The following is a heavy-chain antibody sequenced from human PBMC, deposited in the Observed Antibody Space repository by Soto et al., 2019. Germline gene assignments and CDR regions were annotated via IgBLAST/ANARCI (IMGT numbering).Heavy chain of an antibody. Sequence: GGSLRLSCAASGFTFNNYAMSWIRQAPGKGLEWVSTISGRGANTYHANSVTGRFTISRDNSKNTLYLQMNSLSTNDTAVYYCAKEDYLVTGAIRGHGVDYWGQGILVTVSS. J-gene: IGHJ4*02. D-gene: IGHD2-21*01. CDR3: AKEDYLVTGAIRGHGVDY. CDR2: ISGRGANT. CDR1: GFTFNNYA. V-gene: IGHV3-23*01.